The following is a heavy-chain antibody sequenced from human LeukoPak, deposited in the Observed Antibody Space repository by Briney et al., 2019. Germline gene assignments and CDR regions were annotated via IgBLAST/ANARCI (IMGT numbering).Heavy chain of an antibody. CDR3: ARGARNGDYYFDY. J-gene: IGHJ4*02. V-gene: IGHV4-59*01. Sequence: PSETLSLTCTVSGGSISSFYWSWMRQPPGKGLQWIGYSYKSGSTYYNPSLKSRVTISVDTSKNQFSLELTSVTAADTAVYFCARGARNGDYYFDYWGQGTLVTVSS. CDR1: GGSISSFY. CDR2: SYKSGST. D-gene: IGHD4-17*01.